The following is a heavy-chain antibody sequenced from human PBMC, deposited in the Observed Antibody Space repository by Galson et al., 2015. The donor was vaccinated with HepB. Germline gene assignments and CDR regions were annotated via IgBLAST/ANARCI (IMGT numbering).Heavy chain of an antibody. CDR1: GFTVSSNY. V-gene: IGHV3-53*01. J-gene: IGHJ4*02. Sequence: SLRLSCAASGFTVSSNYMSWVRQAPGKGLEWVPVIYSGGSTYYADSVKGRFTISRDNSKNTLYLQMNSLRAEDTAVYYCAREIPFDYWGQGTLVTVSS. CDR2: IYSGGST. CDR3: AREIPFDY.